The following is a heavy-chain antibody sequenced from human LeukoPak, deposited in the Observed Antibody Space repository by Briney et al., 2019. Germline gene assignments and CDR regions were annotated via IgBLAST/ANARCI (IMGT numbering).Heavy chain of an antibody. CDR2: INPNSGGT. CDR1: GYTFTGYY. D-gene: IGHD2-2*02. J-gene: IGHJ4*02. V-gene: IGHV1-2*02. Sequence: GSVKVSCKASGYTFTGYYIHWVRQAPGQGLELMGWINPNSGGTNYAQKFQGRVTMTRDTSISTAYMELSRLRSDDTAVYYCARRYCSSTICYNGFDYWGQGTLVTVSS. CDR3: ARRYCSSTICYNGFDY.